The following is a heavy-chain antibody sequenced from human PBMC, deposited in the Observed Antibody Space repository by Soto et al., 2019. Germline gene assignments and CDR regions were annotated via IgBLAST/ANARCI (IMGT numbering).Heavy chain of an antibody. CDR3: ARWSSTSVTLDY. D-gene: IGHD3-10*01. J-gene: IGHJ4*02. V-gene: IGHV3-21*01. Sequence: GGSLRLSCAASGFNFSSYAISWDRHVPGNGLEWVSPISSSGSNTYYADSVKGRFTISRENANNSLYLQMNSLRVEDTAVHYCARWSSTSVTLDYWGQGTLVTVSS. CDR2: ISSSGSNT. CDR1: GFNFSSYA.